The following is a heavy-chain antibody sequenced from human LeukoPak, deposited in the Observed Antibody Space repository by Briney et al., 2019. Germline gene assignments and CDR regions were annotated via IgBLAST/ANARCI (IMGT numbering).Heavy chain of an antibody. CDR1: GYTFTGYY. V-gene: IGHV1-2*02. CDR3: ARDRDCSGGSCYAWFDP. CDR2: INPNSGGT. Sequence: ASVKVSCKASGYTFTGYYMHWVRQAPGQGLEWMGWINPNSGGTNYAQKFQGRVTMTRDTSISTAYMELSRLRSDDTAVYYCARDRDCSGGSCYAWFDPRGQGTLVTVSS. D-gene: IGHD2-15*01. J-gene: IGHJ5*02.